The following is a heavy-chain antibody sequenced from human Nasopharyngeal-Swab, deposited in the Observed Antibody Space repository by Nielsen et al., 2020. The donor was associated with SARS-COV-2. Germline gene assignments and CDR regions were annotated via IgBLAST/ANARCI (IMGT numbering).Heavy chain of an antibody. J-gene: IGHJ6*03. V-gene: IGHV3-9*01. D-gene: IGHD4-11*01. Sequence: SLKISCAVSGFTFDDYAMNWVRQAPGKGLEWVSSISRNAASIGYAASVKGRFTISRDNAKNSLYLQMSTLRAEDTALYYCAKDSRSSYYDAYYYSMDVWGKGTTVTVSS. CDR1: GFTFDDYA. CDR3: AKDSRSSYYDAYYYSMDV. CDR2: ISRNAASI.